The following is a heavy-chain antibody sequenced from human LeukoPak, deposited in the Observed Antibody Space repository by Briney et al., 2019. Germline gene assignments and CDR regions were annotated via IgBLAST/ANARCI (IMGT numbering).Heavy chain of an antibody. J-gene: IGHJ5*02. CDR2: INTDGGFT. D-gene: IGHD2-21*01. V-gene: IGHV3-74*01. CDR3: TRGIGEAFDH. CDR1: GFTFSSYW. Sequence: GGSLRLSCAASGFTFSSYWIHWVRQAPGKGLMWVSRINTDGGFTDYADSVKGRFTVSRDNAKNTLFLQMNSLRAEDTAVYYCTRGIGEAFDHWGPGTLVTVSS.